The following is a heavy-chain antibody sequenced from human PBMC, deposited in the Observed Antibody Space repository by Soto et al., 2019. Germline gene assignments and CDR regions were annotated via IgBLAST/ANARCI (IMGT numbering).Heavy chain of an antibody. Sequence: GGSLRLSCAASGFTFRSFTMNWVRQAPGKGLEWVSTISSNSAYIYYTDALRGRFTISRDNAKNSLHLQMNSLRAEDTAVYYFTRDASRDSSARGWFDPWGPGTLVTVSS. J-gene: IGHJ5*02. CDR1: GFTFRSFT. D-gene: IGHD6-13*01. CDR3: TRDASRDSSARGWFDP. CDR2: ISSNSAYI. V-gene: IGHV3-21*01.